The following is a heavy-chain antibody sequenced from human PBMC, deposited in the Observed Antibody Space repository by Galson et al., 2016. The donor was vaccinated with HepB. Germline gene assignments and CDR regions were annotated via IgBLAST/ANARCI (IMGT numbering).Heavy chain of an antibody. CDR2: TIPLFHTA. J-gene: IGHJ6*02. D-gene: IGHD4-23*01. Sequence: SVKVSCKASGGTFSSYAISWVRQAPGQRLEWMGGTIPLFHTANYAQKFQGRVTISADLSTTTAYVELTSQKTEDTAVYYCATVGNSATGDYYAMDVWGQGTTVTVSS. CDR1: GGTFSSYA. V-gene: IGHV1-69*13. CDR3: ATVGNSATGDYYAMDV.